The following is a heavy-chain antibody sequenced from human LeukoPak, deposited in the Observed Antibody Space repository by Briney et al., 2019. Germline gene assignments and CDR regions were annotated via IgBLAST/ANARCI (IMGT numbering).Heavy chain of an antibody. CDR2: IYYSGST. J-gene: IGHJ4*02. Sequence: SETLSLTCTVSGGSISSYYWSWIRQPPGKGLEWIGYIYYSGSTNYNPSLKSRVTISVDTSKNQFSLKLSSVTAADTAMYYCARPDGAMAPDYWGQGTLVTVPS. D-gene: IGHD5-18*01. V-gene: IGHV4-59*01. CDR3: ARPDGAMAPDY. CDR1: GGSISSYY.